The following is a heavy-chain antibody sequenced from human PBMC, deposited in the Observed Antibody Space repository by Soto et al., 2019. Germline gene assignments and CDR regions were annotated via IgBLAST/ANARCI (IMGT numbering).Heavy chain of an antibody. V-gene: IGHV3-9*01. J-gene: IGHJ4*02. CDR1: GFTFDDYA. CDR2: SSWNSGSI. Sequence: PGGSLRLSCAASGFTFDDYAMHWVRQAPGKGLEWVSGSSWNSGSIGYADSVKGRFTISRDNAKNSLYLQMNSLRAEDTALYYCAKGRIAAAGTYFDYWGQGTLVTVSS. CDR3: AKGRIAAAGTYFDY. D-gene: IGHD6-13*01.